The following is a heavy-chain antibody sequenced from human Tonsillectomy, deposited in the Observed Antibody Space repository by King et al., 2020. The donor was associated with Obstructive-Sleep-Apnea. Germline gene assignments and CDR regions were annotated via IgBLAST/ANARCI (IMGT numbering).Heavy chain of an antibody. CDR1: GFTFSSYA. D-gene: IGHD3-22*01. CDR2: ISGSGGST. J-gene: IGHJ4*02. V-gene: IGHV3-23*04. Sequence: VQLVESGGGLVQPGGSLRLSCAASGFTFSSYAMSWVRQAPGKGLEWVSAISGSGGSTYYAASVKGRFTISRDNSKNTLYLQMNSPRAEDTAVYYCAKDRGADYYDSSGYLPIDYWGQGTLVTVSS. CDR3: AKDRGADYYDSSGYLPIDY.